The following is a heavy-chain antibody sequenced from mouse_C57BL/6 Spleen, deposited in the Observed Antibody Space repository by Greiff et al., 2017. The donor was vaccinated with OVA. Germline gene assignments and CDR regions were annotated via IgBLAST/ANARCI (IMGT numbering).Heavy chain of an antibody. Sequence: VQLQQSGPELVKPGASVKLSCKASGYTFTSYDINWVKQRPGQGLEWIGWIYPRDGSTKYNEKFKGKATLTVATSSSTAYMELHSLTSEDSAVYFCARRGGDYYGSSYFDYWGQGTTLTVSS. D-gene: IGHD1-1*01. CDR3: ARRGGDYYGSSYFDY. CDR1: GYTFTSYD. CDR2: IYPRDGST. J-gene: IGHJ2*01. V-gene: IGHV1-85*01.